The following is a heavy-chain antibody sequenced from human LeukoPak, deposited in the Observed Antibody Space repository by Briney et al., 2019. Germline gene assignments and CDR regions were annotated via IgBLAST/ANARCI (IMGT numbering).Heavy chain of an antibody. Sequence: SDTLSLTCNVFGGSIIRSNNYSGWIRQPPGKGLEWIVSMYYSGSSYYNPSLKSRVTISVDTSNNQFSLKVRSATATDTAVYYGARLFYYDSSGPPSWGQGTLVTVSS. V-gene: IGHV4-39*01. J-gene: IGHJ5*02. CDR2: MYYSGSS. CDR3: ARLFYYDSSGPPS. D-gene: IGHD3-22*01. CDR1: GGSIIRSNNY.